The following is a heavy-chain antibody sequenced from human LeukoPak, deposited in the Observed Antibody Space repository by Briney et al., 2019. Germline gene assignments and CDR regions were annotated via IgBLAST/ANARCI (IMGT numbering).Heavy chain of an antibody. CDR1: GGSFSGYY. D-gene: IGHD6-19*01. Sequence: TSETLSLTCAVYGGSFSGYYWSWIRQPPGKGLEWIGEINHSGSTNYNPSLKSRVTISVDTSKNQFSLKLSSVTAADTAVYYCARAIYSSGFSWGQGTLVTVSS. J-gene: IGHJ5*02. CDR3: ARAIYSSGFS. CDR2: INHSGST. V-gene: IGHV4-34*01.